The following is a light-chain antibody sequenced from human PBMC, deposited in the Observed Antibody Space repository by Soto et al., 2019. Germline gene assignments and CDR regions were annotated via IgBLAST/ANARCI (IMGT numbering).Light chain of an antibody. CDR3: QQYNSYSYT. Sequence: DIQITQSPSTLSASLGDRGTITFRASQSISSWLAWYQQKPGKAPKLLIYDASSLESGVPSRFSGSGSGTEFTLTISSLQPDDFATYYCQQYNSYSYTFGQGTKLEIK. CDR1: QSISSW. J-gene: IGKJ2*01. V-gene: IGKV1-5*01. CDR2: DAS.